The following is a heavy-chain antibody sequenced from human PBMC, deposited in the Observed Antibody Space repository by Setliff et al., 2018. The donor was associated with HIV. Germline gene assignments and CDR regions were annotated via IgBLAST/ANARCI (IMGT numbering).Heavy chain of an antibody. CDR3: ALPYCSGGNCWSSASLPPAGWFDP. V-gene: IGHV1-69*05. D-gene: IGHD2-15*01. CDR1: GGTFSSYV. J-gene: IGHJ5*02. CDR2: IIPMYGVT. Sequence: SVKVSCKATGGTFSSYVISWVRQAPGQGPEWMGGIIPMYGVTNYAQKFQGRVTITTDESTSTAYMELSSLRSEDTAVYYCALPYCSGGNCWSSASLPPAGWFDPWGQGTLVTVSS.